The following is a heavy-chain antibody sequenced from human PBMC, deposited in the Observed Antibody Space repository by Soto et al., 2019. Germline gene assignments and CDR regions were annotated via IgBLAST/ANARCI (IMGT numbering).Heavy chain of an antibody. Sequence: QVQLVESGGGVVQPGRSLRLSCAASGFTFSSYGMHWVRQAPGKGLEWVAVISYDGSNKYYADSVKGRFTISRDNSKNTLYLQMNSLRAEDTAVYYCAKDFEYSSSSRHYYYYGMDVW. CDR1: GFTFSSYG. CDR3: AKDFEYSSSSRHYYYYGMDV. V-gene: IGHV3-30*18. D-gene: IGHD6-6*01. CDR2: ISYDGSNK. J-gene: IGHJ6*01.